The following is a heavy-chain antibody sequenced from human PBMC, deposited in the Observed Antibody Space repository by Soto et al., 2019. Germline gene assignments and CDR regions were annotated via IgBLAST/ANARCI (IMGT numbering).Heavy chain of an antibody. CDR3: ARSKYGSAWTLDY. CDR2: IDWDDDK. CDR1: GFSLSTTAVG. V-gene: IGHV2-5*02. D-gene: IGHD6-19*01. J-gene: IGHJ4*02. Sequence: QITLKESGPTLMKPTQTLTLTCSFSGFSLSTTAVGVGWIRQPPGKALEWLAIIDWDDDKHYSPSLKSRLVITKVTSKNQVVLTMTNMDPVDTATYYCARSKYGSAWTLDYWGQGTLVTVSS.